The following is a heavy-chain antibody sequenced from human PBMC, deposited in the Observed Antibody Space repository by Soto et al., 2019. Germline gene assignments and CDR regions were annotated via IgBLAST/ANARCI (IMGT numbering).Heavy chain of an antibody. Sequence: PGGSLRLSCAASGFTFSSYSMNWVRQAPGKGLEWVSSISSSSSYIYYADSVKGRFTISRDNAKNSLYLQMNSLRAEDTAVYYCARDFQAAWLHQNWFDPWGQGTLVTVSS. J-gene: IGHJ5*02. CDR2: ISSSSSYI. CDR1: GFTFSSYS. V-gene: IGHV3-21*01. CDR3: ARDFQAAWLHQNWFDP. D-gene: IGHD5-12*01.